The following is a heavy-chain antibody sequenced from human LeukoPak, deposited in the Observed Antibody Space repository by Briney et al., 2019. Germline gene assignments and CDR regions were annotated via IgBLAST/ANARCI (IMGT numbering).Heavy chain of an antibody. Sequence: GGSLRLSCAASGFTFSSYSMNWVRQAPGKGLEWVSSISSSSSYIYYADSVKGRFTISRDNAKNSLYLQMNSLRAEDTAVYYCARDFCDRYVDPKGFCAFDIWGQGTMVTVSS. CDR1: GFTFSSYS. CDR3: ARDFCDRYVDPKGFCAFDI. J-gene: IGHJ3*02. D-gene: IGHD3-9*01. V-gene: IGHV3-21*01. CDR2: ISSSSSYI.